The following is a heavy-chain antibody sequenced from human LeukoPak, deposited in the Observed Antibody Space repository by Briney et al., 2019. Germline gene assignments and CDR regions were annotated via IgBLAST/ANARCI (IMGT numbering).Heavy chain of an antibody. CDR3: ANRVIAVAGSYYYYMDV. V-gene: IGHV3-20*04. J-gene: IGHJ6*03. Sequence: GGSLRLSCAASGFNFDDYGMSWVRQAPGKGLEWVSGINWNGGSTAYADSVKGRFTISRDNSKNTLYLQMNSLRAEDTAVYYCANRVIAVAGSYYYYMDVWGKGTTVTISS. CDR1: GFNFDDYG. CDR2: INWNGGST. D-gene: IGHD6-19*01.